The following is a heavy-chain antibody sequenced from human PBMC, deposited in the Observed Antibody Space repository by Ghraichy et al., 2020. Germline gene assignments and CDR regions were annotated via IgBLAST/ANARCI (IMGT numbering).Heavy chain of an antibody. CDR2: IYSSGSA. CDR3: ARQQTGNSEDWFDP. J-gene: IGHJ5*02. Sequence: GSLRLSCTVSGGSITNYYWSWIRQPPGKGLEWIGYIYSSGSANYSPSLKSRVTISVDTSKNQFSLRLNSVTAADTAVYYCARQQTGNSEDWFDPWGQGTLVTVSS. V-gene: IGHV4-59*08. CDR1: GGSITNYY. D-gene: IGHD1-7*01.